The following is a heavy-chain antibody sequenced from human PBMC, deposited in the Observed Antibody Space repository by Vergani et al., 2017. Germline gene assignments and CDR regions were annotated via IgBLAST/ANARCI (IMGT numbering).Heavy chain of an antibody. Sequence: QVQLVQSGAEVKKPGSSVKVSCKASGGTFSSYTISWVRQAPGQGLEWMGRIIPILGIANYAQKFQGRVTITADKSTSTAYMELSSLRSEDTAVYYCAGVQEYYYGSGRSLGGGMDVWGQGTTVTVSS. J-gene: IGHJ6*02. CDR1: GGTFSSYT. D-gene: IGHD3-10*01. CDR3: AGVQEYYYGSGRSLGGGMDV. CDR2: IIPILGIA. V-gene: IGHV1-69*02.